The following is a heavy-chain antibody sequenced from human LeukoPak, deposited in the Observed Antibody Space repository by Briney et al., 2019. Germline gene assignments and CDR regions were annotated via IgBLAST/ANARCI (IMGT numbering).Heavy chain of an antibody. Sequence: SETLSLTCTVSGGSINSYYLSWVRQPPGKGLEWIGYIYYSGSTNYNSSLKSRVTISVDTSKNQFSLKLRSVTAADTAVYYCARGRWLEGGYWGQGTLVTGSS. D-gene: IGHD5-24*01. CDR2: IYYSGST. CDR3: ARGRWLEGGY. J-gene: IGHJ4*02. CDR1: GGSINSYY. V-gene: IGHV4-59*01.